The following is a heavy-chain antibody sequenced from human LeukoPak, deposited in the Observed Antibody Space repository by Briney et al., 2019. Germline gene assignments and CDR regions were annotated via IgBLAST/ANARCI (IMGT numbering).Heavy chain of an antibody. D-gene: IGHD5-18*01. CDR1: ASTFSSYW. V-gene: IGHV3-7*01. CDR2: IKKDGSEK. J-gene: IGHJ4*02. Sequence: PGGSLRLSCAASASTFSSYWMSWVRQAPGKGLEWVANIKKDGSEKYYVDSVKGRFTISRDNAKTSLYLQMNSLRAEDTAVYYCARDLSGVTGYTYGRGIDYWGQGTLVTVSS. CDR3: ARDLSGVTGYTYGRGIDY.